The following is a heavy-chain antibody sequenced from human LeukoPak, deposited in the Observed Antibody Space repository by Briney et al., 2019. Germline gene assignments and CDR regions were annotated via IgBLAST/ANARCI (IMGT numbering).Heavy chain of an antibody. D-gene: IGHD3-10*01. CDR1: GFTFSDYA. J-gene: IGHJ3*02. Sequence: PGGSLRLSCTASGFTFSDYAMSWVRQAPGKGLEWVSTISTNGGSTYYADSVKGRFTISRDNSRNTLSLQMNSLRVEDTAVYYCAVAGSGTFDIWGQGTVVIVSS. V-gene: IGHV3-23*01. CDR2: ISTNGGST. CDR3: AVAGSGTFDI.